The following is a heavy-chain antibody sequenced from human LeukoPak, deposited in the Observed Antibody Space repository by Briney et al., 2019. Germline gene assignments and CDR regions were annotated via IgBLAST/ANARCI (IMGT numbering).Heavy chain of an antibody. CDR3: ARDAWKDRYFDY. CDR1: GFSFSSYW. D-gene: IGHD1-1*01. V-gene: IGHV3-7*01. CDR2: IKQDGREK. J-gene: IGHJ4*02. Sequence: PGGSLTLSCAVSGFSFSSYWMSWVRQAPGKGLEWVANIKQDGREKYYVDSVKCRFTISRDDAKNSLYLQINSLRAEDTAVYYCARDAWKDRYFDYWGQGTLVTVSS.